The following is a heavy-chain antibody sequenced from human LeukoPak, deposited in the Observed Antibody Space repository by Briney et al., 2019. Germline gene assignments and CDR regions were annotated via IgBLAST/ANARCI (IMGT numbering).Heavy chain of an antibody. CDR2: IRYDGSSK. Sequence: GGSLSLSCAASGFNFGSYDMHWVRQAPGKGLEWLAFIRYDGSSKYYTDSVKGRFTLSRDNSKNTLYLEMHSLRAEDTAVYYCANHLACGSTSCPPFDDWGQGTLVTVSS. CDR3: ANHLACGSTSCPPFDD. J-gene: IGHJ4*02. V-gene: IGHV3-30*02. CDR1: GFNFGSYD. D-gene: IGHD2-2*01.